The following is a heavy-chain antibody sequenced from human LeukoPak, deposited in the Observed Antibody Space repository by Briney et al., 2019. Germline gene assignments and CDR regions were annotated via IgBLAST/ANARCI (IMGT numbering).Heavy chain of an antibody. J-gene: IGHJ4*02. CDR1: GGTFNNYA. CDR2: MNPNSGNT. CDR3: ARAGYNFGDYYFDY. Sequence: ASVKVSCKASGGTFNNYAINWVRQAPGQGLEWMGWMNPNSGNTGYAQKFQGRVTMTRNTSISTAYMELSSLRSEDTAVYYCARAGYNFGDYYFDYWGQGTLVTVSS. V-gene: IGHV1-8*02. D-gene: IGHD5-24*01.